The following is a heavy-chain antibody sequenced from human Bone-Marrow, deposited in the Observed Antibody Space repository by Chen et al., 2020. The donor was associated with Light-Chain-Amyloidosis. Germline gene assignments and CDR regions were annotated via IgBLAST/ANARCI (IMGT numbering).Heavy chain of an antibody. J-gene: IGHJ4*02. D-gene: IGHD3-22*01. Sequence: EVQLVESGGGLVQPGGSLRLSCAASGFTSSSYEMNWVRQAPGKGLEWVSYISSSGSTIYYAESVKGRFTISRDNAKNSLYLQMNSLRAEDTAVYYCARVGSYDSSGYYFYYFDYWGQGTLVTVSS. CDR3: ARVGSYDSSGYYFYYFDY. CDR1: GFTSSSYE. CDR2: ISSSGSTI. V-gene: IGHV3-48*03.